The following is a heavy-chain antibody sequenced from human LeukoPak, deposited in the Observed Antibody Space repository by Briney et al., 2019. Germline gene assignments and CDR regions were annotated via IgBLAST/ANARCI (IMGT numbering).Heavy chain of an antibody. CDR3: ARDYGDYAYFDY. CDR1: GFTFSSYA. D-gene: IGHD4-17*01. Sequence: GGSLRLSCAASGFTFSSYAMHWVRQAPGKGLEWVAVISYDGSNKYYADSVKGRFTISRDSSKNTLYLQMNSLRAEDTAVYYCARDYGDYAYFDYWGQGTLVAVSS. CDR2: ISYDGSNK. J-gene: IGHJ4*02. V-gene: IGHV3-30-3*01.